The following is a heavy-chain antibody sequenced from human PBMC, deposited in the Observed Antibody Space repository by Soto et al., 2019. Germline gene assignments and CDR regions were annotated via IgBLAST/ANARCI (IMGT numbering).Heavy chain of an antibody. CDR2: IHFSGST. V-gene: IGHV4-59*01. J-gene: IGHJ4*02. D-gene: IGHD3-22*01. CDR3: ARDTRSYDSSGYFYFDY. CDR1: GASISSYY. Sequence: QVQLQESGPGLVRPSETLSLTCTVSGASISSYYWNWIRQPPGKGLEWLGYIHFSGSTDHHPSLRSRVTISLGTSRNQFSLKLSSVTAADTAVYYCARDTRSYDSSGYFYFDYWGQGALVTVSS.